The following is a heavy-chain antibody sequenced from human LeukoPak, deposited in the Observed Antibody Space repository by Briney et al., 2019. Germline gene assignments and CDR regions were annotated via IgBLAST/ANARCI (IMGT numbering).Heavy chain of an antibody. J-gene: IGHJ4*02. Sequence: PSETLSLTCAVYGGSFSGYYWSWIRQPPGKGLEWIGEINHSGSTNYNPSLKSRVTISVDTSKNQFSLKLSSVTAADTAVYYCARNYRLDYWGQGTLVTVSS. CDR1: GGSFSGYY. V-gene: IGHV4-34*01. CDR2: INHSGST. CDR3: ARNYRLDY. D-gene: IGHD1-7*01.